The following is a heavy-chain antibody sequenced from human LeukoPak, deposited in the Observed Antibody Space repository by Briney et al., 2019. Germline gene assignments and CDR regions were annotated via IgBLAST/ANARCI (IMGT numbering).Heavy chain of an antibody. D-gene: IGHD3-3*01. Sequence: GGSLRLSCAASGFTFSRYGMHWVRQAPGKGLEWVSVISYDGSNKYYGDSVKGRFTISRDNAKNSLYLQMSSLRAEDTAIYYCASVQYYDFWSGFDPWGQGTLVTVSS. CDR1: GFTFSRYG. J-gene: IGHJ5*02. CDR3: ASVQYYDFWSGFDP. V-gene: IGHV3-30*03. CDR2: ISYDGSNK.